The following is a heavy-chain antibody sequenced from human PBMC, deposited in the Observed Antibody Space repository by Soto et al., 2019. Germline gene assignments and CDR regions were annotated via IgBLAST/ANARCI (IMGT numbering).Heavy chain of an antibody. J-gene: IGHJ4*02. CDR1: GYTFRNFV. V-gene: IGHV1-18*01. CDR2: ISAYNANA. Sequence: QIQLLQSGAEVKKPGASVKVTCKASGYTFRNFVISWVRPAPGQGLEWMGWISAYNANANYAQKFQGRLTMTADTSTSTAYMELRSLRSDDTALYYCARENSGFGEWGQGTLVTVSS. CDR3: ARENSGFGE. D-gene: IGHD6-25*01.